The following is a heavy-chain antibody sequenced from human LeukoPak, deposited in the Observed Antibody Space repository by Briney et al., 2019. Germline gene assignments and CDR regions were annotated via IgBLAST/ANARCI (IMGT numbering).Heavy chain of an antibody. D-gene: IGHD6-19*01. V-gene: IGHV1-2*06. CDR2: INPNSGGT. J-gene: IGHJ4*02. CDR1: GYTFTGYY. CDR3: ARIAVAGTDFDY. Sequence: ASVKVSCTASGYTFTGYYMHWVRQAPGQGLEWMGRINPNSGGTNYAQKFQGRVTMTRDTSISTAYMELSRLRSDDTAVYYCARIAVAGTDFDYWGQGTLVTVSS.